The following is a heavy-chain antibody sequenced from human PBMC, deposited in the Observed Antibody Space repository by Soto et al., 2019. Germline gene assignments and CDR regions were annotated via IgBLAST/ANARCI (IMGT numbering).Heavy chain of an antibody. CDR3: ARDNDGAQYTNSYTDY. CDR2: ISSSSGSI. J-gene: IGHJ4*02. CDR1: GFTFSSYS. V-gene: IGHV3-48*01. D-gene: IGHD2-8*01. Sequence: GGSLRLSCAASGFTFSSYSMNWVRQAPGKGLEWVSYISSSSGSIFYADSVKGRFTISRDNARNSLYLQMNSLRAEDAAIYYCARDNDGAQYTNSYTDYWGQGTRVTVSS.